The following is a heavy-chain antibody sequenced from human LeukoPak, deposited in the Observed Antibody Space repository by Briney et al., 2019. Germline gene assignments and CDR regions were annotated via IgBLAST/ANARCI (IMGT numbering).Heavy chain of an antibody. D-gene: IGHD2-21*02. CDR2: ITASGDNT. CDR3: AQADIVVVTAIHSGDY. CDR1: GFTFSAYA. Sequence: GGSLRLSCAASGFTFSAYAMSWVRQAPGKGLEWVSAITASGDNTYYADSVKGRFTISRDSSKSTLYLQMNSLSAEDTAVYYCAQADIVVVTAIHSGDYWGQGTLVTVSS. J-gene: IGHJ4*02. V-gene: IGHV3-23*01.